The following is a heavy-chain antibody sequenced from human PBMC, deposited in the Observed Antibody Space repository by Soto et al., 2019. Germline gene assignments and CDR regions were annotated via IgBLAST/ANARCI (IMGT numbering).Heavy chain of an antibody. V-gene: IGHV1-46*01. CDR1: GYTFTSYY. Sequence: GASVKVSCKASGYTFTSYYMHWVRQAPGQGLEWMGIINPSGGSTSYAQKFQGRVTMTRDTSTSTVYMELSSLRSEDTAVYYCARDFVESVLWFENYGMDVWGQGTTVTVSS. CDR2: INPSGGST. D-gene: IGHD3-10*01. J-gene: IGHJ6*02. CDR3: ARDFVESVLWFENYGMDV.